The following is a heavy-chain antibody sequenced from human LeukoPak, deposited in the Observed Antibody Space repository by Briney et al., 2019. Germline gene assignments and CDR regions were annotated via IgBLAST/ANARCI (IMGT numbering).Heavy chain of an antibody. D-gene: IGHD6-19*01. Sequence: GGSLRLSCAASGFTFSSYGMHWVRQAPGKGLEWVAVISYDGSNKYYADSVKGRFTISRDNSKNTLYLQMNSLRAEDTAVYYCARIGKAVAVDYWGQGTLVTVSS. J-gene: IGHJ4*02. V-gene: IGHV3-30*03. CDR1: GFTFSSYG. CDR3: ARIGKAVAVDY. CDR2: ISYDGSNK.